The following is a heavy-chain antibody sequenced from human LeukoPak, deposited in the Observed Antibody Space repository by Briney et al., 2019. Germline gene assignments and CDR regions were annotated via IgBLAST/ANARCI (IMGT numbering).Heavy chain of an antibody. J-gene: IGHJ4*02. V-gene: IGHV4-61*02. D-gene: IGHD6-13*01. Sequence: SQTLSLTCTVSGGSISSGSYYWSWIRQPAGKGLEWIGRIYTSGSTNYNPSLKSRVTISVDTSKNQFSLTLSSVTAADTAVYYCARWVILIAAAGHFDYWGQGTLVTVSS. CDR3: ARWVILIAAAGHFDY. CDR2: IYTSGST. CDR1: GGSISSGSYY.